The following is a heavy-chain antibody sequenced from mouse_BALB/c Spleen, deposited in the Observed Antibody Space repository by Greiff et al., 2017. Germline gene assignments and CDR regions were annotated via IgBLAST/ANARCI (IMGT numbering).Heavy chain of an antibody. J-gene: IGHJ3*01. CDR1: GFTFSSYT. CDR3: ASSIYDGYTWFAY. V-gene: IGHV5-12-2*01. Sequence: EVMLVESGGGLVQPGGSLKLSCAASGFTFSSYTMSWVRQTPEKRLEWVAYISNGGGSTYYPDTVKGRFTISRDNAKNTLYLQMSSLKSEDTAMYYCASSIYDGYTWFAYWGQGTLVTVSA. D-gene: IGHD2-3*01. CDR2: ISNGGGST.